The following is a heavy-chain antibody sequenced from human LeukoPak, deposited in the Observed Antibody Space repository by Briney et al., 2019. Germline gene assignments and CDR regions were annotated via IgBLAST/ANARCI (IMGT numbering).Heavy chain of an antibody. J-gene: IGHJ3*02. Sequence: GASVKVSCKASGYTFTSYYMHWVRQAPGQGLEWMGIINPSGGSTSYAQKFQGRVTMTRDMSTSTVYMELSSLRSEDTAVYYCARDGVADVDTAMVTRAFDIWGQGTMVTVSS. D-gene: IGHD5-18*01. CDR1: GYTFTSYY. CDR2: INPSGGST. CDR3: ARDGVADVDTAMVTRAFDI. V-gene: IGHV1-46*01.